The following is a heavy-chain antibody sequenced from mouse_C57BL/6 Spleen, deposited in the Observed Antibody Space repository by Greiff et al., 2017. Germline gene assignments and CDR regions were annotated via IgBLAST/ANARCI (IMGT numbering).Heavy chain of an antibody. Sequence: QVQLQQPVAELVRPGSSVKLSCKASGYTFTSYWMHWVKQRPIQGLEWIGNIDPSDSETHYNQKFKDKATLTVDKSSSTAYMQLSSLTSEHSAVYYCARLLDDGRKYYAMDYWGQGTSVTVPS. CDR2: IDPSDSET. CDR3: ARLLDDGRKYYAMDY. CDR1: GYTFTSYW. D-gene: IGHD1-1*01. J-gene: IGHJ4*01. V-gene: IGHV1-52*01.